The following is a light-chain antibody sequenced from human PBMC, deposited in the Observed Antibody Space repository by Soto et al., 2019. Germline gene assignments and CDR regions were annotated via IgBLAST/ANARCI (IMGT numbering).Light chain of an antibody. Sequence: DTQMTQSPSTLAASVGDRVTITCRASQSLNIRLAWYQQKPGRAPKLLIYQASTLASGVPSRFSGSGSGSEFTLTISSLQPDDFATYYCQQYKDYWTLGRGPKVEIK. CDR2: QAS. J-gene: IGKJ4*02. CDR1: QSLNIR. CDR3: QQYKDYWT. V-gene: IGKV1-5*03.